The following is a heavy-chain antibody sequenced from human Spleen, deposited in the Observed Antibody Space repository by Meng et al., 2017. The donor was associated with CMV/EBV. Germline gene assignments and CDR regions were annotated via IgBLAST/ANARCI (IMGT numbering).Heavy chain of an antibody. CDR3: ARDRCSSTSCYTEQHTDFDY. J-gene: IGHJ4*02. CDR2: ISSSSSTI. Sequence: GESLKISCAASGFTFSSYEMNWVRQAPGKGLEWVSYISSSSSTIYYADSVKGRFTISRDNAKNSLYLQMNSLRAEDTAVYYCARDRCSSTSCYTEQHTDFDYWGQGTLVTVSS. V-gene: IGHV3-48*03. CDR1: GFTFSSYE. D-gene: IGHD2-2*02.